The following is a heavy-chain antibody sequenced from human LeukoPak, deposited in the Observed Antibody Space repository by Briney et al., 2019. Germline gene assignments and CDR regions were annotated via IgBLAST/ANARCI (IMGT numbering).Heavy chain of an antibody. CDR1: GFTFSSYA. Sequence: HPGGSLRLSCAASGFTFSSYAMSWVRQAPGKGLEWVSVISGSSAGIKYADSVKGRFTISRDNSKDTLYLQMNSLSAEDTAVYYCVKVAVQAQVVPAAIFFDYWGQGTLVTVSS. D-gene: IGHD2-2*01. J-gene: IGHJ4*02. CDR2: ISGSSAGI. CDR3: VKVAVQAQVVPAAIFFDY. V-gene: IGHV3-23*01.